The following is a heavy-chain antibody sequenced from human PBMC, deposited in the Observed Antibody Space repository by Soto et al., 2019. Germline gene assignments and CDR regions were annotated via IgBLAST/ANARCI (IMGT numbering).Heavy chain of an antibody. CDR1: GFTLSSYG. CDR2: LWSDGSTK. Sequence: QVQLVESGGGVVQPGTSLRLSCAASGFTLSSYGMHWVRQAPGKGLEWVAILWSDGSTKYYADSVEGRFTISRDSSKNTLSLLINSLRVDDTAIYYCASEVAVAGVPPGGAFQIWGQGTMVTVSS. CDR3: ASEVAVAGVPPGGAFQI. V-gene: IGHV3-33*01. J-gene: IGHJ3*02. D-gene: IGHD6-19*01.